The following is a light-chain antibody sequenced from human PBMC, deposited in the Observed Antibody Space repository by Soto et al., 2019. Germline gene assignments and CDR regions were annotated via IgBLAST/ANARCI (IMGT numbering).Light chain of an antibody. CDR3: ATWDDHLKGV. CDR1: TSNIGSHS. V-gene: IGLV1-44*01. CDR2: TNN. Sequence: QSVLTQPPSASGTPGQKVTISCSGSTSNIGSHSVNWFRHLPGTAPKLLIITNNQRPSGVPDRFSGYKSGTSASLVISGLQSADEADYYCATWDDHLKGVFGTGTKLTVL. J-gene: IGLJ1*01.